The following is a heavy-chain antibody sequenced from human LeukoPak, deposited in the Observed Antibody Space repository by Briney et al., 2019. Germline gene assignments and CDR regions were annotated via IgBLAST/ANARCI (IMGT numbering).Heavy chain of an antibody. CDR1: GGTFSSYA. Sequence: GASVKVSCKASGGTFSSYAISWVRQAPGQGLEWMGGIIPIFGTANYAQKFQGRVTITTDESTSTAYMELSSLRSEDTAVCYCARDGSGRNFDYWGQGTLVTVSS. J-gene: IGHJ4*02. V-gene: IGHV1-69*05. CDR3: ARDGSGRNFDY. CDR2: IIPIFGTA. D-gene: IGHD3-10*01.